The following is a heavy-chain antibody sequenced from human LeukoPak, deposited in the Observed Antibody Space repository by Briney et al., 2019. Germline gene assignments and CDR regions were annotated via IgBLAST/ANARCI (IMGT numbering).Heavy chain of an antibody. Sequence: SVKVSCKASGGTFSSYAISWVRQAPGQGLEWMGGIIPIFGTANYAQKFQGRVTITADESTSTAYMELSSLRSEDTAVYYCARWWGRDYDSSGYYYANRLYYFDYWGQGTLVTVSS. CDR2: IIPIFGTA. V-gene: IGHV1-69*13. CDR3: ARWWGRDYDSSGYYYANRLYYFDY. CDR1: GGTFSSYA. J-gene: IGHJ4*02. D-gene: IGHD3-22*01.